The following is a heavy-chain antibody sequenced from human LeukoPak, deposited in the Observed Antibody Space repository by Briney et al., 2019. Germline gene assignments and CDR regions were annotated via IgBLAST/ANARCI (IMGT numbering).Heavy chain of an antibody. CDR3: ARDFVDTVMVVDY. V-gene: IGHV1-18*01. D-gene: IGHD5-18*01. Sequence: ASVKVSCKASGYTFTSYGISWVRQAPGQGLEWMGGISAYNGNTNYAQKFQDRVTITTNTPTSTAYMELRSLRSDDTAVYYCARDFVDTVMVVDYWGQGTLVTVSS. J-gene: IGHJ4*02. CDR2: ISAYNGNT. CDR1: GYTFTSYG.